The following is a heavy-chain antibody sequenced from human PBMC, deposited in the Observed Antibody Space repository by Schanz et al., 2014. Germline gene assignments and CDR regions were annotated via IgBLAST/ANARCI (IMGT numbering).Heavy chain of an antibody. CDR1: RSTFSSYT. CDR3: TRGGYSYALSAFDI. CDR2: FIPILDVG. V-gene: IGHV1-69*02. Sequence: QVQLVQSGAEVKKPGSSVKVSCKASRSTFSSYTISWVRQARGQGLEWVGRFIPILDVGNYAQQFQGRVTFTADKSTSTAYMELSSLRSDDTALYYCTRGGYSYALSAFDIWGQGTILTVSS. D-gene: IGHD5-18*01. J-gene: IGHJ3*02.